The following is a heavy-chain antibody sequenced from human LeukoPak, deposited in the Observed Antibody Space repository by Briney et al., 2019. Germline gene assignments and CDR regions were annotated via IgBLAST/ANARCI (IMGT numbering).Heavy chain of an antibody. CDR2: IYQSGST. CDR3: ARRYCSGGSCYYYGMDV. V-gene: IGHV4-4*02. J-gene: IGHJ6*02. CDR1: GGSISSNNW. Sequence: SETLSLTCTVSGGSISSNNWWSWVRQPPGKGLEWIGEIYQSGSTNYNPSLKSRVTISIDKSKNQFSLNLSSVTAADTAVYYCARRYCSGGSCYYYGMDVWGQGTTVTVSS. D-gene: IGHD2-15*01.